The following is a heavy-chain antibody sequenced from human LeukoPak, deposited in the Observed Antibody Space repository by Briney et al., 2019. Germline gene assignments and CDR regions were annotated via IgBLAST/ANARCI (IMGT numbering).Heavy chain of an antibody. CDR1: GYSISSGYY. J-gene: IGHJ4*02. CDR3: ARATHYYGSGSYYSDFDY. V-gene: IGHV4-38-2*02. Sequence: SETLSLTCTVSGYSISSGYYWGWIRQPPGKGLEWTGSIYHSGSTYYNPSLKSRVTISVDTSKNQFSLKLSSVTAADTAVYYCARATHYYGSGSYYSDFDYWGQGTLVTVSS. D-gene: IGHD3-10*01. CDR2: IYHSGST.